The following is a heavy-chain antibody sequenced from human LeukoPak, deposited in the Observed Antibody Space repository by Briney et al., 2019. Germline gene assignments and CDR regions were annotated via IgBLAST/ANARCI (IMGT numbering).Heavy chain of an antibody. V-gene: IGHV4-59*05. Sequence: SETLSLTCTVSGGSISSYYWSWIRQPPGKGLEWIGSIYYSGSTYYNPSLKSRVTISVDTSKNQFSLKLSSVTAADTAVYYCARHAAGYSSSWYYYFDYWGQGTLVTVSS. CDR2: IYYSGST. D-gene: IGHD6-13*01. CDR1: GGSISSYY. CDR3: ARHAAGYSSSWYYYFDY. J-gene: IGHJ4*02.